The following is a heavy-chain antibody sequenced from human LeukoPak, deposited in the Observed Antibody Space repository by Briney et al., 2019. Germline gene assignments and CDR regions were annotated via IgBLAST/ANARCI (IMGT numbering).Heavy chain of an antibody. J-gene: IGHJ6*03. CDR2: ITSSSSYI. Sequence: GGSLRLSCAAYGFTFSTYNMNWVRQAPGKGLEWLSSITSSSSYIYYADSVKGRFTISRDNAKNSLYLQMNSLRDEDTAVYYCARDPYSGSYGDYYYYMDVWGKGTTVTISS. D-gene: IGHD1-26*01. CDR1: GFTFSTYN. V-gene: IGHV3-21*01. CDR3: ARDPYSGSYGDYYYYMDV.